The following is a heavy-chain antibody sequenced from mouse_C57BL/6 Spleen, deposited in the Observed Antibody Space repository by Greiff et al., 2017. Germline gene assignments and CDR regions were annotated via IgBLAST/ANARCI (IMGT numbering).Heavy chain of an antibody. CDR2: IYPRSGNT. CDR1: GSTFTSYG. V-gene: IGHV1-81*01. Sequence: QVQLQQSGAELARPGASVKLSCKASGSTFTSYGISWVKQRTGQGLEWIGEIYPRSGNTYYNEKFKGKATLTADKSFSTAYMELRSLTSEDSAVYFCARRGVVAPYAMDYWGQGTSVTVSS. J-gene: IGHJ4*01. D-gene: IGHD1-1*01. CDR3: ARRGVVAPYAMDY.